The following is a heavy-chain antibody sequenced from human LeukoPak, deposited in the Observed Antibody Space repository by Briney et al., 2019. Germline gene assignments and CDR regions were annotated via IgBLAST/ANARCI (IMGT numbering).Heavy chain of an antibody. J-gene: IGHJ4*02. Sequence: SETLSLTCAVYGGSFSGYYWSWIRQPPGKGLEWIGEINHSGSTNYNPSLKSRVTISVDTSKNQFSLKLSSVTAADTAVYYCARHIAMDRLLFDYWGQGTLVTVSS. CDR3: ARHIAMDRLLFDY. CDR2: INHSGST. V-gene: IGHV4-34*01. CDR1: GGSFSGYY. D-gene: IGHD5-18*01.